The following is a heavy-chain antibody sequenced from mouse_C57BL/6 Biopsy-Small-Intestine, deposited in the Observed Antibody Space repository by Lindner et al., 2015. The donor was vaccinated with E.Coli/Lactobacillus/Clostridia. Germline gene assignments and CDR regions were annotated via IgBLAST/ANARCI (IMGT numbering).Heavy chain of an antibody. Sequence: VQLQESGSVLVKPGASVKMSCKASGYTFTDYYLHWVKQSHGKSLEWIGIISPYNGGTTYDQKFKGKATLTVDKSSSTAYMELNSLTSEDSAVYYCALTGTEAMDYWGQGTSVTVSS. CDR1: GYTFTDYY. CDR2: ISPYNGGT. D-gene: IGHD4-1*01. CDR3: ALTGTEAMDY. V-gene: IGHV1-19*01. J-gene: IGHJ4*01.